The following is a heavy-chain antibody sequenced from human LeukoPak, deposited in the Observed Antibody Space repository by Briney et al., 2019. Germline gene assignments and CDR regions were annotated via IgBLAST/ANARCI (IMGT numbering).Heavy chain of an antibody. CDR2: MNPNSGNT. D-gene: IGHD3-16*02. Sequence: ASVKVSCKASGFTFPGYYMHWVRQAPGQGLEWMGWMNPNSGNTGYAQKFQGRVTMTRNTSISTAYMELSSLRSEDTAVYYCARGLGPTYDYIWGSYRPSAEYFQHWGQGTLVTVSS. J-gene: IGHJ1*01. CDR3: ARGLGPTYDYIWGSYRPSAEYFQH. V-gene: IGHV1-8*02. CDR1: GFTFPGYY.